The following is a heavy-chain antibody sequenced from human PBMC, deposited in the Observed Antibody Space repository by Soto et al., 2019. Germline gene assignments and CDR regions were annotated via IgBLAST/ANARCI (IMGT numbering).Heavy chain of an antibody. D-gene: IGHD3-22*01. CDR2: IDWDDDK. V-gene: IGHV2-70*01. J-gene: IGHJ4*02. CDR3: ARMYYYDSSGYYGDPGRYLDY. Sequence: SGPTLVNPTQTLTLTCTFSGFSLSTSGMCVSWIRQPPGKALEWLALIDWDDDKYYSTSLKTRLTISKDTSKNQVVLTMTNMDPVDTATYYCARMYYYDSSGYYGDPGRYLDYWGQGTLVTVSS. CDR1: GFSLSTSGMC.